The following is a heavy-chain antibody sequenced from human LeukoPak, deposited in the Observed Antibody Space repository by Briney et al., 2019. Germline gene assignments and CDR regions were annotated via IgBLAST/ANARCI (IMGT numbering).Heavy chain of an antibody. CDR2: ISSSGSTI. V-gene: IGHV3-11*01. J-gene: IGHJ6*02. Sequence: GGSLRLSCAASGFTFSDYYMSWIRQAPGKGLEWVSYISSSGSTIYYADSVKGRFTISRDNAKNSLYLQMNSPRAEDTAVYYCARDLVRYFDWLLSDYYGMDVWGQGTTVTVSS. D-gene: IGHD3-9*01. CDR1: GFTFSDYY. CDR3: ARDLVRYFDWLLSDYYGMDV.